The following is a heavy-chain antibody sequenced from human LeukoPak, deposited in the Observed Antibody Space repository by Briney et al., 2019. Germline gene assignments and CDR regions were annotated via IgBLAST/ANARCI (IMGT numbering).Heavy chain of an antibody. CDR2: IYYSGST. V-gene: IGHV4-59*01. J-gene: IGHJ6*03. D-gene: IGHD1-20*01. CDR1: GGSISSYY. CDR3: ARDHRDNWNQRHYYYYYMDV. Sequence: SSETLSLTCTVSGGSISSYYWSWIRQPPGKGLEWIGYIYYSGSTNYNPSLESRVTISVDTSKNQFSLKLSSVTAADTAVYYCARDHRDNWNQRHYYYYYMDVWGKGTTVTVSS.